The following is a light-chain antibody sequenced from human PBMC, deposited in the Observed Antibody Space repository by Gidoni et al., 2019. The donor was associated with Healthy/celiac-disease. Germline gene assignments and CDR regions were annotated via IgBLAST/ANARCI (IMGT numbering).Light chain of an antibody. CDR1: QDISNY. CDR2: DAS. V-gene: IGKV1-33*01. Sequence: DIEMTQSPSSLSASVGYRVTITCQASQDISNYLNWYQQKPGKAPKLLIYDASSLETGVPSRFSGSGSGTDFTVTISSLQPEDIATYYCQQNDNLPFTFGPGTKVDIK. J-gene: IGKJ3*01. CDR3: QQNDNLPFT.